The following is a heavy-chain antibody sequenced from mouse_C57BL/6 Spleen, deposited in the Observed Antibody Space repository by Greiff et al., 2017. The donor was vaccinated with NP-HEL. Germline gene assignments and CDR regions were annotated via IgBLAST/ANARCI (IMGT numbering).Heavy chain of an antibody. CDR3: ARERGRLAWFAY. J-gene: IGHJ3*01. Sequence: EVMLVESGGGLVKPGGSLKLSCAASGFTFSSYAMSWVRQTPEKRLEWVATISDGGSYTYYPDNVKGRFTISRDNAKNNLYLQMSHLKSEDTAMYYCARERGRLAWFAYWGQGTLVTVSA. V-gene: IGHV5-4*03. CDR2: ISDGGSYT. CDR1: GFTFSSYA. D-gene: IGHD2-4*01.